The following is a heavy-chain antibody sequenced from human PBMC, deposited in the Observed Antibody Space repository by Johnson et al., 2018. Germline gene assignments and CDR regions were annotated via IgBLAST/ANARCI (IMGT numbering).Heavy chain of an antibody. Sequence: QVQLVQSGGGVVQPGRSLRLSCAASGFTFSSYGMHWVRQAPGKGLEWVAVISYDGSNKYYADSVKGRFTISGDNSKNTLYLQMNSLRAEDTAVYYCAKDTDTDDAFDIWGQGTMVTVSS. CDR3: AKDTDTDDAFDI. J-gene: IGHJ3*02. V-gene: IGHV3-30*18. D-gene: IGHD4-17*01. CDR1: GFTFSSYG. CDR2: ISYDGSNK.